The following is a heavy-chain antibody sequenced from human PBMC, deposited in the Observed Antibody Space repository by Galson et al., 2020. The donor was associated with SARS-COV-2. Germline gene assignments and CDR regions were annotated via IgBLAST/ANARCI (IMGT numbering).Heavy chain of an antibody. Sequence: ASVKVPCEASGYTFTKYYIHWVRQAPGQGLEWMGWISPNSGGTNFAQKLQGRVTLTRDTSNATAFMELSRLRFDDTALCYCARDKAGTADNYFDPWGQGPLVTVSS. CDR3: ARDKAGTADNYFDP. CDR1: GYTFTKYY. D-gene: IGHD1-1*01. V-gene: IGHV1-2*02. CDR2: ISPNSGGT. J-gene: IGHJ5*02.